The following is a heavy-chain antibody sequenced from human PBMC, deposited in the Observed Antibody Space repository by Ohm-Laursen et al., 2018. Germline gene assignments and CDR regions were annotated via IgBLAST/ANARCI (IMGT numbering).Heavy chain of an antibody. D-gene: IGHD6-6*01. Sequence: GSLRLSCAASGFTFNNAWMSWVRQAPGKGLEWLGRIKSKTDDGTADYAAPVNGRSTISRDNSRNTLYLQMNSLKTEDTAVYYCATDGSEYSSAHWGQGTLVTVSS. CDR1: GFTFNNAW. CDR2: IKSKTDDGTA. V-gene: IGHV3-15*01. CDR3: ATDGSEYSSAH. J-gene: IGHJ4*02.